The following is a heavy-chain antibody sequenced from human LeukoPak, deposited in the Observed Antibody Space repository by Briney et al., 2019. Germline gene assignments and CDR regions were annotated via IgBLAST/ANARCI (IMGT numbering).Heavy chain of an antibody. CDR3: ARLGPHYGGNPDNWFDP. J-gene: IGHJ5*02. D-gene: IGHD4-23*01. CDR2: IIPIFGTA. Sequence: SVKVSCKASGGTFSSYAISWVRQAPGQGLEWMGGIIPIFGTANYAQKFQGRVTITADESASTAYMELSSLRSEDTAVYYCARLGPHYGGNPDNWFDPWGQGTLVTVSS. CDR1: GGTFSSYA. V-gene: IGHV1-69*01.